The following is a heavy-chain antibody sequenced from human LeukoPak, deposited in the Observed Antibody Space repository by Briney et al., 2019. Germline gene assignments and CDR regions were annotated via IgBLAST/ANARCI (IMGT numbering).Heavy chain of an antibody. V-gene: IGHV3-30*04. D-gene: IGHD3-10*01. CDR3: AKDLRGGALDY. Sequence: GRSLRLSCAASGFTFSSYAMHWVRQAPGKGLEWVAVISYDGSNKYYADSVKGRFTISRDNSKNTLYLQMNSLKAEDTAVYYCAKDLRGGALDYWGQGTLVTVSS. CDR2: ISYDGSNK. CDR1: GFTFSSYA. J-gene: IGHJ4*02.